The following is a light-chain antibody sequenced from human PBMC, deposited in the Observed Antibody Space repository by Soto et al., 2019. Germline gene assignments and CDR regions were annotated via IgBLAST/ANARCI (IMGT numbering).Light chain of an antibody. Sequence: IVKTQSPVPLSVSPGERATLSCRASPSVRSKLAWYQQKPGQAPRRLIYGASTRATGIPARFSGSGSGTEFTLSISSLQSEDFAVYYCQQYNNWPQTFGQGTKLEIK. CDR3: QQYNNWPQT. V-gene: IGKV3-15*01. CDR2: GAS. J-gene: IGKJ2*01. CDR1: PSVRSK.